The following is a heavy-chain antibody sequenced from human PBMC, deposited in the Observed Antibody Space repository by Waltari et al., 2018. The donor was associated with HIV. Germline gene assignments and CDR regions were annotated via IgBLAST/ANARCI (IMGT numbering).Heavy chain of an antibody. Sequence: QVQLVQSGAEVKKPGASVKVSCKASGYTFTSFGISWVRQAPGQGLEWMGWISDDNGNTNYAQKRQGRVTMTTDTSTSTAYMERRSLRSDDTAVFYCARDNWNDYYYYGMDVWGQGTTVTVSS. D-gene: IGHD1-1*01. CDR3: ARDNWNDYYYYGMDV. J-gene: IGHJ6*02. CDR2: ISDDNGNT. V-gene: IGHV1-18*01. CDR1: GYTFTSFG.